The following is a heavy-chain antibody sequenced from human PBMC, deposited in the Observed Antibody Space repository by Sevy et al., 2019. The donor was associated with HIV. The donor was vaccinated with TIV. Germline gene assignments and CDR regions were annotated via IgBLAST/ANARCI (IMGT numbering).Heavy chain of an antibody. CDR2: FSFGCGKI. Sequence: GGSLRLSCAASGFTFSNYAMSWVRQAPGKGLEWVSTFSFGCGKINYADSVKGRFTISRDNSKNTLYLQMNSLRAEDTALYYCAREGCSKPHDYWGQRTLVNVSS. CDR1: GFTFSNYA. CDR3: AREGCSKPHDY. V-gene: IGHV3-23*01. D-gene: IGHD2-2*01. J-gene: IGHJ4*02.